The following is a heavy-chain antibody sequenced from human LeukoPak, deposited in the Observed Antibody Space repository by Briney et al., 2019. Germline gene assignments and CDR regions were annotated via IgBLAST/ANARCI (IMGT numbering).Heavy chain of an antibody. J-gene: IGHJ4*02. V-gene: IGHV4-59*01. Sequence: SETLSLTCTVSGGSISSYYWSWIRQPPGKGLEWIGYIYYSGSTNYNPSLKSRVTISVDTSKNQFSLKLSSVTAADTAVYYCARATWARFYYFDYWGQGTQVTVSS. CDR1: GGSISSYY. CDR2: IYYSGST. CDR3: ARATWARFYYFDY. D-gene: IGHD3-10*01.